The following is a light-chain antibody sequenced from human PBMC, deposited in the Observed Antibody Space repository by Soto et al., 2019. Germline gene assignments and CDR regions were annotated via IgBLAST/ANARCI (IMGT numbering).Light chain of an antibody. Sequence: DVVLTQSPLSLPVTLGQPASISCRSSQSLVSSHGDTYLNWFHQRPGQSPRRLIYDVSKRDSGVPDRFSGSGSGTDFTLKISRVEAEDVGVYYCMQGTHLPPFTFGPGTRVDFK. V-gene: IGKV2-30*01. CDR1: QSLVSSHGDTY. CDR3: MQGTHLPPFT. CDR2: DVS. J-gene: IGKJ3*01.